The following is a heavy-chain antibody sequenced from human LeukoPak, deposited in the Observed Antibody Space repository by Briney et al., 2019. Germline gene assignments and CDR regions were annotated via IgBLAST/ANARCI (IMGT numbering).Heavy chain of an antibody. V-gene: IGHV4-39*07. Sequence: SETLSLTCTVSGGSISSSSYYWGWIRQPPGKGLEWIGSIYYSGSTYYNPSLKSRVTISVDTSKNQFSLKLSSVTAADTAVYYCARTGAARQNLYYYYYMDVWGKGTTVTVSS. D-gene: IGHD6-6*01. CDR3: ARTGAARQNLYYYYYMDV. CDR2: IYYSGST. J-gene: IGHJ6*03. CDR1: GGSISSSSYY.